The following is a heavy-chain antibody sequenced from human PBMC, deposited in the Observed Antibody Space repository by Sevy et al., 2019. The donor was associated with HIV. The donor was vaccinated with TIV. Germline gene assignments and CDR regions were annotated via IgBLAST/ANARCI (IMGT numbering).Heavy chain of an antibody. CDR1: GFTFSSYW. D-gene: IGHD3-10*01. J-gene: IGHJ4*02. CDR2: MRQDGSEK. Sequence: GGSLRLSCAASGFTFSSYWMTWVRQAPGKGLEWVANMRQDGSEKYYVDSVKGRFTISRDNAKNSMYLQMNSLRAEDMAEYYCARGICGSGSRLGLGYWGQGTLVTVSS. CDR3: ARGICGSGSRLGLGY. V-gene: IGHV3-7*01.